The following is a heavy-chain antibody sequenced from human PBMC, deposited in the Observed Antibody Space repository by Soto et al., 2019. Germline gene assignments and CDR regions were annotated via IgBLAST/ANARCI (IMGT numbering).Heavy chain of an antibody. Sequence: QVQLVQSGAEVKKPGASVKVSCKASGYTFTSYAMHWVRQAPGQRLEWMGWINAGNANTKYSQKFQGRVTFTRDTSASAAYMALSSMRSEDTAVYYCARAPSWYSFDYWGQGTLVTVSS. V-gene: IGHV1-3*01. CDR3: ARAPSWYSFDY. CDR1: GYTFTSYA. D-gene: IGHD6-13*01. CDR2: INAGNANT. J-gene: IGHJ4*02.